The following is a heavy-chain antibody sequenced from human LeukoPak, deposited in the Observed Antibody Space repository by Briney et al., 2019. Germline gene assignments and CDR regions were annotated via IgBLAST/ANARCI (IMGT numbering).Heavy chain of an antibody. CDR1: GFTFSGSA. J-gene: IGHJ4*02. CDR2: IRSKANSYAT. V-gene: IGHV3-73*01. CDR3: ARGRFRTPAADYFDY. D-gene: IGHD6-13*01. Sequence: GGSPRLSCAASGFTFSGSAMHWVRQASGKGLEWVGRIRSKANSYATAYAASVKGRFTISRDNSKNTLYLQMNSLRADDTAVYYCARGRFRTPAADYFDYWGQGTLVTVSS.